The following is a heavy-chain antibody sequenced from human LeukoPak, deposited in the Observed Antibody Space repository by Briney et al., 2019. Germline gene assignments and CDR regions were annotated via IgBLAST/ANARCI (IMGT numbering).Heavy chain of an antibody. V-gene: IGHV3-21*01. CDR2: ISSSSSYI. CDR1: GFTFSSYS. Sequence: PGGSLRLSCAASGFTFSSYSMNWVRQAPGKGLEWVSPISSSSSYIYYADSVKGRFTISRDNTKSSLYLQMNSLRAEDTAVYYCARARTAATYRSYYYYYYMDVWGKGTTVTVSS. J-gene: IGHJ6*03. CDR3: ARARTAATYRSYYYYYYMDV. D-gene: IGHD2-15*01.